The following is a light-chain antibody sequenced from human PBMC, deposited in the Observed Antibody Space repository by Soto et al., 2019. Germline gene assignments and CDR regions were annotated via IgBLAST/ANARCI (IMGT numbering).Light chain of an antibody. J-gene: IGKJ2*02. CDR1: QSVSSSY. CDR2: GAS. CDR3: QQYGSSPWT. Sequence: EIVLTQSPGTLSLSPGERATLSCRASQSVSSSYLAWYQQKPGQAPRLLIYGASSRATGIRDRFRGRGSGTDFPLTISRLEPEDFAVYYCQQYGSSPWTFGQGTKLEIK. V-gene: IGKV3-20*01.